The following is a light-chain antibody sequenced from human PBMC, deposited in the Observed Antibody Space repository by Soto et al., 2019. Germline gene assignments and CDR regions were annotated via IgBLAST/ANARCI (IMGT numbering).Light chain of an antibody. CDR2: GVS. CDR1: QSVGGR. Sequence: VTQSPATLSLSPGERLPLSCRASQSVGGRLAWYRQKTGQAPSLLVSGVSTTATGIPARFSGSGSVRELTLTISSLHSDDIALYFSLQYDMLPPWTFGQGTKV. V-gene: IGKV3-15*01. CDR3: LQYDMLPPWT. J-gene: IGKJ1*01.